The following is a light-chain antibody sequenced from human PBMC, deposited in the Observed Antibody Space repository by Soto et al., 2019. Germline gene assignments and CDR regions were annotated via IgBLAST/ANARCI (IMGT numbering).Light chain of an antibody. CDR3: LLDFRYFWA. CDR1: QGISTW. V-gene: IGKV1D-16*01. CDR2: AAS. J-gene: IGKJ1*01. Sequence: DIQMTQSPSSLSASVGDRVTITCRASQGISTWLAWYQQKPEKAPKTLIYAASILQSGVPSRFSGSGSGTDFTLTISSLQPEDFATYYCLLDFRYFWAFGQGTKVDIK.